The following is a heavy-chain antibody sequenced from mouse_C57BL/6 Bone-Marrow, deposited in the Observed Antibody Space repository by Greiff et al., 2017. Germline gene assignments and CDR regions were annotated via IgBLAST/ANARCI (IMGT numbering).Heavy chain of an antibody. CDR3: ARDYYGSSYWYFDV. J-gene: IGHJ1*03. Sequence: QVQLKQPGAELVMPGASVKLSCKASGYTFTSYWMHWVKQRPGQGLEWIGVIDPSDSYTNYNQKFKGKSTLTVDKSSSTAYMQLSSLTSEDSAVYYCARDYYGSSYWYFDVWGTGTTGTVSS. V-gene: IGHV1-69*01. CDR2: IDPSDSYT. D-gene: IGHD1-1*01. CDR1: GYTFTSYW.